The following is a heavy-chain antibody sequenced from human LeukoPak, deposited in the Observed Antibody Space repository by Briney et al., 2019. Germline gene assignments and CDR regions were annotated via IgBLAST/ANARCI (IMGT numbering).Heavy chain of an antibody. J-gene: IGHJ3*02. CDR2: IRYDGGNK. CDR3: AKDIVRTYYYDSSGYSWNAFDI. V-gene: IGHV3-30*02. D-gene: IGHD3-22*01. CDR1: GFTFSSYG. Sequence: GGSLRLSCAASGFTFSSYGMHWVRQAPGKGLEWVAFIRYDGGNKYYADSVKGRFTISRDNSKNTLYLQMNSLRAEDTAVYYCAKDIVRTYYYDSSGYSWNAFDIWGQGTMVTVSS.